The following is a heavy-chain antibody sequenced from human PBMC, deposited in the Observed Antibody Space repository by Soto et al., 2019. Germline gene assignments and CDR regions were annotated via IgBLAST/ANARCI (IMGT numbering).Heavy chain of an antibody. D-gene: IGHD1-1*01. CDR2: IYYNGNT. CDR1: NGSISSSISY. Sequence: PSETLSLTCTVSNGSISSSISYWGWIRQPPGGGFAWIGSIYYNGNTYYNPSLNSRVTISLDTSKNQFSLNLRSVTAADTAVYYCARTPVAGTWDFDYWGQGTLVTVSS. V-gene: IGHV4-39*07. CDR3: ARTPVAGTWDFDY. J-gene: IGHJ4*02.